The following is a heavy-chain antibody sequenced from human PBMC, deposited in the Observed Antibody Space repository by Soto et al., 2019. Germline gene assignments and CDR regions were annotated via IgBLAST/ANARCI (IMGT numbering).Heavy chain of an antibody. CDR2: ISSSSSYI. CDR3: ARENTAAAGTGDY. V-gene: IGHV3-21*01. Sequence: EVQLVESGGGLVKPGGSLRLSCAASGFTFSSYSMNWVRQAPVKGLEWVSSISSSSSYIYYADSVKGRFTISRDNAKNSLYLQMNSLRAEDTAVYYCARENTAAAGTGDYWGQGTLVTVSS. CDR1: GFTFSSYS. D-gene: IGHD6-13*01. J-gene: IGHJ4*02.